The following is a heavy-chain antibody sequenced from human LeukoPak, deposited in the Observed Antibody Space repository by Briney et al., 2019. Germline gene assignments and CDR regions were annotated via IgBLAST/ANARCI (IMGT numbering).Heavy chain of an antibody. CDR3: ARLKYYYDSSGYRAEYFQH. CDR2: IYTSGST. V-gene: IGHV4-4*07. J-gene: IGHJ1*01. CDR1: GGSISNYD. D-gene: IGHD3-22*01. Sequence: SETLSLTCTVSGGSISNYDWSWIRQPAGKGLEWIGRIYTSGSTNYNPSLKSRVTMSEDTSKKQFSLKLSSVTAADTAVYYCARLKYYYDSSGYRAEYFQHWGQGTLVTVSS.